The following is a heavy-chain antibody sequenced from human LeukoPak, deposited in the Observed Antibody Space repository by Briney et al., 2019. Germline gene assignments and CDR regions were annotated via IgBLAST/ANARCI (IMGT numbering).Heavy chain of an antibody. CDR1: GFTFSSYA. CDR3: ARAAHSGYDTGEAFDN. V-gene: IGHV3-30-3*01. CDR2: ISYDGSNK. D-gene: IGHD5-12*01. J-gene: IGHJ3*02. Sequence: PGGSLRLSCAASGFTFSSYAMHWVRQAPGKGLEWVAVISYDGSNKYYADSVKGRFTISRDNSKNTLYLQMNSLRAEDTAVYYCARAAHSGYDTGEAFDNWGQGTMVTVSS.